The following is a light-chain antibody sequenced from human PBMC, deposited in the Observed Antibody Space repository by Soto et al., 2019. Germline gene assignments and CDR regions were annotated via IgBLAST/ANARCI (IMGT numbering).Light chain of an antibody. V-gene: IGLV2-14*01. J-gene: IGLJ1*01. CDR3: SSYTSSSTYV. Sequence: VLTQPASVSGAPGQSITISCTGTSSDVGGYNSVSWYQQHPGKAPKLMIYNVSNRPSGVSNRFSGSKSGNTASLTISGLQAEDEADYYCSSYTSSSTYVFGTGTKVTVL. CDR1: SSDVGGYNS. CDR2: NVS.